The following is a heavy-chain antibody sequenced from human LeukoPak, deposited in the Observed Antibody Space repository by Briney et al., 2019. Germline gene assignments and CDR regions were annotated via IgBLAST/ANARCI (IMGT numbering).Heavy chain of an antibody. D-gene: IGHD3-3*01. J-gene: IGHJ5*02. CDR1: GGSISSSSYY. Sequence: SETLSLTCTVSGGSISSSSYYWGWIRQPPGKGLEWIGSIYYSGSTYYNPSLKSRVTISVDTSKNQFSLKLSSVTAADTAVYYCARDDYDFWSGYSDAPYDNWFDPWGQGTLVTVSS. V-gene: IGHV4-39*07. CDR3: ARDDYDFWSGYSDAPYDNWFDP. CDR2: IYYSGST.